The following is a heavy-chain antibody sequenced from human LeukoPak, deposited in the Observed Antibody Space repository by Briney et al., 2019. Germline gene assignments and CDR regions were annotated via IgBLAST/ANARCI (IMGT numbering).Heavy chain of an antibody. CDR1: GFTFSSYA. D-gene: IGHD1-1*01. CDR3: ANVLLEMGNDY. Sequence: GGSLRLSCAASGFTFSSYAMSWVRQAPGKGLEWVSSISSSSSYIYYADSVKGRFTISRDNAKNSLYLQMNSLRAEDTAVYYCANVLLEMGNDYWGQGTLVTVSS. V-gene: IGHV3-21*04. J-gene: IGHJ4*02. CDR2: ISSSSSYI.